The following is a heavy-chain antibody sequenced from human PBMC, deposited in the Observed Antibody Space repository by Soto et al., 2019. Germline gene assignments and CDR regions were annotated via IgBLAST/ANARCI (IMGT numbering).Heavy chain of an antibody. J-gene: IGHJ3*02. V-gene: IGHV4-39*01. CDR2: IYYSGST. Sequence: SETLSLTCTVSGGSISSSSYYWGWIRQPPGKGLEWIGGIYYSGSTYYNPSLKSRVTISVDTSKNQFSLKLSSVTAADTAVYYCASIKGVIISLSAFDIWGQGTMVTVSS. CDR3: ASIKGVIISLSAFDI. D-gene: IGHD3-10*01. CDR1: GGSISSSSYY.